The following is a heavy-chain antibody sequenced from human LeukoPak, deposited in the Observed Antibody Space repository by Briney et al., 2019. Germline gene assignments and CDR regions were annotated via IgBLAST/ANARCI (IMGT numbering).Heavy chain of an antibody. CDR2: IYYSGST. CDR1: GGSISSSSYY. D-gene: IGHD3-10*01. Sequence: SETLSLTCTVSGGSISSSSYYWGWLRQPPGKGLEWIGSIYYSGSTYYNPSLKSRVTISVDTSKNQFSLKLSSVTAADTAVYYCAGSEAPITPPPYGMGVWGQGTKVTVSS. J-gene: IGHJ6*02. V-gene: IGHV4-39*01. CDR3: AGSEAPITPPPYGMGV.